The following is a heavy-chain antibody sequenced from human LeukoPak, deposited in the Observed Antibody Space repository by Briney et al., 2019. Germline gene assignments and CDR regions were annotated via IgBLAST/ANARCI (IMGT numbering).Heavy chain of an antibody. V-gene: IGHV4-59*08. CDR3: AGHYGSSSPLVDY. J-gene: IGHJ4*02. Sequence: KPSETLSLTCTVSGGSISSYYWSWIRQPPGKGLEWIGYIYYSGSTNYNPSLKSRVTISVDTSKNQFSLKLSSVTAADTAVYYCAGHYGSSSPLVDYWGQGTLVTVSS. CDR1: GGSISSYY. D-gene: IGHD6-6*01. CDR2: IYYSGST.